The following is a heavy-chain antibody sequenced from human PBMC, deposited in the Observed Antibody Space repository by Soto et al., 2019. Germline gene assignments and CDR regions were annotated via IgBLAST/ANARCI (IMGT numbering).Heavy chain of an antibody. CDR3: ARDGAMANAYYYYYGMDV. V-gene: IGHV3-7*03. CDR2: IKQDGSEK. D-gene: IGHD5-18*01. J-gene: IGHJ6*02. Sequence: GGSLRLSCAASGFTFSSYWMTWFRQAPGKGLEWVANIKQDGSEKYYVDSVKGRFTISRDNAKNSLYLQMNSLRAEDTAVYYCARDGAMANAYYYYYGMDVWGQGTTVTVSS. CDR1: GFTFSSYW.